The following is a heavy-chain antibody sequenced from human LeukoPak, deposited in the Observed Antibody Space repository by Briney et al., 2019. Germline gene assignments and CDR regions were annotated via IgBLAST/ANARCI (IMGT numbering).Heavy chain of an antibody. V-gene: IGHV3-23*01. CDR1: GFTFSDYS. D-gene: IGHD4-23*01. J-gene: IGHJ4*02. Sequence: GGSLRLSCAASGFTFSDYSMGWVRQAPGKALEWVSSISRTGDTTYSTHSVKGRFTISRDNSKNTLYLQMNGLTAEGTAIYYCARVLGAVDPFDLWGRGTLVTISS. CDR3: ARVLGAVDPFDL. CDR2: ISRTGDTT.